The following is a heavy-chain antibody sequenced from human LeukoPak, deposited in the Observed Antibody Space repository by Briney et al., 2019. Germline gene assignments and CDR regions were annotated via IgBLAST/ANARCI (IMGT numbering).Heavy chain of an antibody. Sequence: PSETLSLTCAVYSGSFSGYYWSWIRQPPGKGLEWIGEINHSGSTNYNPSLKSRVTISVDTSKNQFSLKLSSVTAADTAVYYCARGLSKAYYYDSSGYWFDPWGQGTLVTVSS. D-gene: IGHD3-22*01. CDR1: SGSFSGYY. CDR2: INHSGST. CDR3: ARGLSKAYYYDSSGYWFDP. V-gene: IGHV4-34*01. J-gene: IGHJ5*02.